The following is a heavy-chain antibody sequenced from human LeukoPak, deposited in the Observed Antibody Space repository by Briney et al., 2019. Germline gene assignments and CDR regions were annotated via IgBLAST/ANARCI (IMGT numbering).Heavy chain of an antibody. CDR3: ARDTRLMYYFDF. J-gene: IGHJ4*02. CDR2: ITRFTGTT. Sequence: GGSLRLSCAASGFTFSNYAMGWVRQAPGRGLEWISTITRFTGTTYYADSVKGRFTISRGDSNNTLYLQMNNLRAGDTAVYYCARDTRLMYYFDFWGQGALVTVSS. CDR1: GFTFSNYA. V-gene: IGHV3-23*01. D-gene: IGHD2-2*01.